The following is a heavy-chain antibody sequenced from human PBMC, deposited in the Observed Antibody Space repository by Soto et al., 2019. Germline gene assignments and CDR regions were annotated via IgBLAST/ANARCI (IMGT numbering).Heavy chain of an antibody. J-gene: IGHJ5*02. V-gene: IGHV1-69*01. Sequence: QVQLVQSGAEVKKPGSSVKVSCKASGGTFSSYAISWVRQAPGQGLEWMGGIIPIFGTANYAQKFQGRVTITADESTSTAYMELSSLTSEDTAVYYCARGGIGQLDPRVPPNWFDPWGQGTLVTVSS. D-gene: IGHD6-13*01. CDR2: IIPIFGTA. CDR1: GGTFSSYA. CDR3: ARGGIGQLDPRVPPNWFDP.